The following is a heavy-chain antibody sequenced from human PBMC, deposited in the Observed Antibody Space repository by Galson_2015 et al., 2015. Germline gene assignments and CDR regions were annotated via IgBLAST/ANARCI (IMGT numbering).Heavy chain of an antibody. CDR1: GYTFTSYG. Sequence: SVKVSCKASGYTFTSYGISWVRQAPGQGLKWMGWISAYNGNTNYAQKLQGRVTMTTDTSTSTAYMELRSLRSDDTAVYYCARDLRGRGSYYESWGQGTLVTVSS. D-gene: IGHD1-26*01. V-gene: IGHV1-18*01. CDR3: ARDLRGRGSYYES. J-gene: IGHJ4*02. CDR2: ISAYNGNT.